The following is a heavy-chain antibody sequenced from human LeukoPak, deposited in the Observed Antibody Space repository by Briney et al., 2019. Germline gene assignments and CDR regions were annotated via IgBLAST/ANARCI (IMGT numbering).Heavy chain of an antibody. CDR2: IYYSGST. V-gene: IGHV4-61*01. J-gene: IGHJ4*02. CDR3: ARDRHGPADY. D-gene: IGHD5-24*01. Sequence: SETLSLTCTVSGGSVNSGSNYWSWIRQPPGKGLEWIGSIYYSGSTNYNPSLKSRVTISLDTSKNQFSLKLSSVTAADTAVYYCARDRHGPADYRGQGTLVTVSS. CDR1: GGSVNSGSNY.